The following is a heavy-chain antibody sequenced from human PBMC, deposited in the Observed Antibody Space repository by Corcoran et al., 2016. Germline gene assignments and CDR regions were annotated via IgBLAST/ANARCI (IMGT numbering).Heavy chain of an antibody. J-gene: IGHJ6*02. CDR3: ASARGYSSGWYPRYYYGMDV. CDR1: GDSVSSNSAA. CDR2: TYYRSKWYN. V-gene: IGHV6-1*01. Sequence: QVQLQQSGPGLVKPSQTLSLTCAISGDSVSSNSAAWNWIRQSPSRGLEWLGRTYYRSKWYNDYAVSVKSRITINPVTSKNQFSLQLNSVTPEDTAVYYCASARGYSSGWYPRYYYGMDVWGQGTTVTVSS. D-gene: IGHD6-19*01.